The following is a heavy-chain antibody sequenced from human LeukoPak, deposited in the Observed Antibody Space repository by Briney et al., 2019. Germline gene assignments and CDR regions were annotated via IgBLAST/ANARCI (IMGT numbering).Heavy chain of an antibody. J-gene: IGHJ4*02. D-gene: IGHD6-19*01. CDR2: IIPILGIA. CDR1: GGTFSSYA. V-gene: IGHV1-69*04. Sequence: SVKVSCKASGGTFSSYAISWVRQAPGQGLEWMGRIIPILGIANYAQKFQGRVTITADKSTSTAYMELSSLRSEDTAVYYCARNTQWLVHLYYFDYWGQGTLVTVSS. CDR3: ARNTQWLVHLYYFDY.